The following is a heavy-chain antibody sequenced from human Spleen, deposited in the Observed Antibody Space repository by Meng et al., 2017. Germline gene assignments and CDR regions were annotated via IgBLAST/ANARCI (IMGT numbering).Heavy chain of an antibody. CDR2: IKPDGSEK. V-gene: IGHV3-7*01. D-gene: IGHD1-14*01. J-gene: IGHJ6*02. CDR1: GFTFSSYW. CDR3: AKVAWYHGLDV. Sequence: LSLTCAASGFTFSSYWMSWVRQAPGKGLEWVANIKPDGSEKYSVDSVKGRFTISRDNAKNTLYLQMNSLRADDTAVYFCAKVAWYHGLDVWGQGTTVTVSS.